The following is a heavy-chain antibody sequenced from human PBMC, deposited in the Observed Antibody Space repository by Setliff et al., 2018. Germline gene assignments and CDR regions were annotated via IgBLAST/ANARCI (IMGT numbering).Heavy chain of an antibody. J-gene: IGHJ3*02. CDR1: GFTFSSYG. D-gene: IGHD3-22*01. CDR3: VRELRVIVGVGIQGVFDI. V-gene: IGHV3-30*02. Sequence: GGSLRLSCAASGFTFSSYGMHWVRQAPGKGLEWLSYIRYDESDKYYIDSVRGRFTISRDNAKKSLYLQMDSLRAEDTAVYYCVRELRVIVGVGIQGVFDIWGQGTMVTVSS. CDR2: IRYDESDK.